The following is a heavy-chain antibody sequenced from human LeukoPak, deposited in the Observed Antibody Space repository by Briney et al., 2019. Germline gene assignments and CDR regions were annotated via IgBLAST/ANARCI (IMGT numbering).Heavy chain of an antibody. Sequence: SETLSLTCTVSGGSISSGDYYWSWIRQPPGKGLEWIGYIYYSGSTYYNPSLKSRVTISVDTSKNQFSLKLSFVTAADTAVYYCARVRNSYGYGYWGQGTLVTVSS. CDR2: IYYSGST. CDR3: ARVRNSYGYGY. D-gene: IGHD5-18*01. J-gene: IGHJ4*02. V-gene: IGHV4-30-4*01. CDR1: GGSISSGDYY.